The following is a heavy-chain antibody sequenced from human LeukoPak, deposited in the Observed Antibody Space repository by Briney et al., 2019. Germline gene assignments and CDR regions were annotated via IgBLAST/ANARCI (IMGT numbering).Heavy chain of an antibody. CDR1: GFTFNTYG. D-gene: IGHD4-23*01. Sequence: GGSLRLSCAASGFTFNTYGMSWVRQAPGKGLEWVSYISSSGSTIYYADSVKGRFTISRDNAKNTLYLQMNSLRAEDTAVYYCARDRFGYGGNSGLWGQGTLVTVSS. CDR2: ISSSGSTI. J-gene: IGHJ4*02. CDR3: ARDRFGYGGNSGL. V-gene: IGHV3-48*04.